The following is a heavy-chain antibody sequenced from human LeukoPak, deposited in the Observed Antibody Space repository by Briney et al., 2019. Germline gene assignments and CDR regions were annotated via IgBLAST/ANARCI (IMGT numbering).Heavy chain of an antibody. CDR2: IYPGDSDT. J-gene: IGHJ4*02. CDR1: GYSFTSYW. Sequence: GESLKISCKGSGYSFTSYWIGWVRPLPGKGLEWMGIIYPGDSDTRYSPSFQGQVTISADKSISTAYLQWSSLKAPDTAMYYCARLSDRNWGHPPDYWGQGTLVTVSS. D-gene: IGHD7-27*01. V-gene: IGHV5-51*01. CDR3: ARLSDRNWGHPPDY.